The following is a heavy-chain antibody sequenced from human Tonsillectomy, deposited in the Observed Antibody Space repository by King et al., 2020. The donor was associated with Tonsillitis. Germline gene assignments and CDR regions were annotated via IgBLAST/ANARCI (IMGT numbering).Heavy chain of an antibody. J-gene: IGHJ4*02. Sequence: VQLVESGGGLVKPGGSLRLSCAASGFTFSDYDMSWSRQAPGKGLEGVAYISRSSCYTNYADSVKGRFPISRDNAKNSLYLQMNSLRPEDTAVYHCPRGDHTVGRIVATTPLDYWGQGTLVTVSS. CDR1: GFTFSDYD. D-gene: IGHD5-12*01. V-gene: IGHV3-11*05. CDR3: PRGDHTVGRIVATTPLDY. CDR2: ISRSSCYT.